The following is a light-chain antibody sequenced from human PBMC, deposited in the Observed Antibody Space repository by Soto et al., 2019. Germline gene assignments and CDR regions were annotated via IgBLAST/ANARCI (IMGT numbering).Light chain of an antibody. J-gene: IGLJ1*01. CDR1: SSDVGGYNY. CDR3: SSYTSSSTLCV. CDR2: EVS. Sequence: QSVLTQPASVSGSPGQSITNSCTGTSSDVGGYNYVSWYQQHPGKAPKLMIYEVSNRPTGVSNRFSGSKSGNTASLTISGLQDEDEADYYCSSYTSSSTLCVFGTGTKLTVL. V-gene: IGLV2-14*01.